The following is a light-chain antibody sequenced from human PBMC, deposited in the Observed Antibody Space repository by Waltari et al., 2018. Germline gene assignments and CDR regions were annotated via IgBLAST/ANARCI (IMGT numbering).Light chain of an antibody. CDR2: DDS. V-gene: IGLV3-21*04. CDR3: QVYDTSGDHPLYV. J-gene: IGLJ1*01. Sequence: SYVLPQPSSLSVAPGETARITCGGNNIGSKTVPRSQQKPGQAPVLVIYDDSDRPSGIPERFSGFNSGFTATLTISRVEAGDEADYYCQVYDTSGDHPLYVFGTGTAVSVL. CDR1: NIGSKT.